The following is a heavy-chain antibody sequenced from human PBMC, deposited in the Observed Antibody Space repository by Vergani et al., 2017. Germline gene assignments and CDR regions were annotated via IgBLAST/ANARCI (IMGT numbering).Heavy chain of an antibody. J-gene: IGHJ4*02. D-gene: IGHD2-2*01. CDR1: GFTFTTYS. V-gene: IGHV3-48*01. CDR3: ASLLGYCTRTSCLDDY. CDR2: ISSGSSGTI. Sequence: EVQLVESGGVVVQPGGSLRLSCAASGFTFTTYSMNWVRQAPGKGLEWVSYISSGSSGTIYYADSVKGRFTISRDNAKNSLYLQMNSLRAEDTAVYYCASLLGYCTRTSCLDDYWGQGTLVTVSS.